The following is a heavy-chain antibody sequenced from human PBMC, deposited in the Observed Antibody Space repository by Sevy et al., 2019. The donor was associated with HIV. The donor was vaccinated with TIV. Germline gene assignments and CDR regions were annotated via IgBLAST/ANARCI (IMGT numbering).Heavy chain of an antibody. CDR3: ARAQQVTMLVVIGGLYFDF. CDR1: GFTFSSYW. Sequence: GGSLRLSCAASGFTFSSYWMTWVRQAPGKGLEWVANIKQDMSEKYYADSVKGRFTISRDNARNSLYLQMESLGAEDTAVYYWARAQQVTMLVVIGGLYFDFWGQGTLVTVSS. CDR2: IKQDMSEK. J-gene: IGHJ4*02. D-gene: IGHD3-22*01. V-gene: IGHV3-7*01.